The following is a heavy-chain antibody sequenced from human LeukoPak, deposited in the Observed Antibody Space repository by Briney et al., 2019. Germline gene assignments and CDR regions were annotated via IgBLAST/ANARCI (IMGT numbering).Heavy chain of an antibody. J-gene: IGHJ4*02. CDR2: ITGNGGST. CDR3: ARRDDYSAYDC. D-gene: IGHD5-24*01. Sequence: GGSLRLSCSASGXTFSTYIVHWVRQAPGKGLETVSAITGNGGSTFYADSVRGRFTISRDDSKNTLYLQMSSLRAEDTAMYYCARRDDYSAYDCWGQGTLVTVSS. V-gene: IGHV3-64D*06. CDR1: GXTFSTYI.